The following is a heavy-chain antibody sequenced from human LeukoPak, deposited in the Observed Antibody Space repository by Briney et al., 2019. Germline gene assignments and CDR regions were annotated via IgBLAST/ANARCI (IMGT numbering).Heavy chain of an antibody. CDR2: ISGGGDPT. J-gene: IGHJ4*02. Sequence: GGPLRLSCTASGFTFNNFVMSWVRQAPGKGLEWVSAISGGGDPTYYADSVKGRFTVSRDNSKNTLYLQMNSLRAEDTAVYYCAKDPRGGYSGSWYFDYWGQGTLVTVSS. CDR3: AKDPRGGYSGSWYFDY. V-gene: IGHV3-23*01. CDR1: GFTFNNFV. D-gene: IGHD1-26*01.